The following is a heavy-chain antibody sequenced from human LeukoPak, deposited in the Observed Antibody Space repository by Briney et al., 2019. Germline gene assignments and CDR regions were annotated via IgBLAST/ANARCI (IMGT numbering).Heavy chain of an antibody. J-gene: IGHJ6*03. CDR3: ARAINQLPRGHYYYYMDV. Sequence: PSQTLSPTCTVSGGSISSSSYYWGWLRQPPGKGLEWIGSIYYSGSTYYNPSLKSRVIISVDTSKNQFSLKLSSVTAADTAVYYCARAINQLPRGHYYYYMDVWGKGTTVTISS. V-gene: IGHV4-39*07. CDR2: IYYSGST. D-gene: IGHD2-2*01. CDR1: GGSISSSSYY.